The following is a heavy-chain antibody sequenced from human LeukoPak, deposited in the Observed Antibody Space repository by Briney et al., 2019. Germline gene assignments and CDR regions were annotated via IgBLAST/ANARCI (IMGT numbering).Heavy chain of an antibody. CDR3: ATINDFWSGYYKSPHAFDI. CDR2: ISAYNGNT. Sequence: ASVKVSCKASGYTFTSYGISWVRQAPGQGLEWMGWISAYNGNTNYAQKLQGRVTMTTDTSTSTAYMELRSLRSDDTAVYYCATINDFWSGYYKSPHAFDIWGQGTMVTVSS. V-gene: IGHV1-18*01. CDR1: GYTFTSYG. J-gene: IGHJ3*02. D-gene: IGHD3-3*01.